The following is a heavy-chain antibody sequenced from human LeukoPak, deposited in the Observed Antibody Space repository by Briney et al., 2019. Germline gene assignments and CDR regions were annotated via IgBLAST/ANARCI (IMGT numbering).Heavy chain of an antibody. CDR1: GGSISSSNW. J-gene: IGHJ4*02. CDR2: IYYSGST. D-gene: IGHD4-17*01. CDR3: ASKTYGDPYYFDY. V-gene: IGHV4-4*02. Sequence: PSETLSLTCSVSGGSISSSNWWSWVRPPPGKGLEWIGEIYYSGSTNYNPSLKSRVTILVDKSKNQLSLKLISVTAADTAVYYCASKTYGDPYYFDYWGQGTLVTVSS.